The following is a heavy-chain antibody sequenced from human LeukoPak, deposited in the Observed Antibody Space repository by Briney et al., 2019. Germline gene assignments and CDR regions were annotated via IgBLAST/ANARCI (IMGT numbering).Heavy chain of an antibody. V-gene: IGHV4-38-2*01. D-gene: IGHD6-13*01. Sequence: PSETLSLTCAVSGYSISSGYYWGWIRQPPGKGLEWIGRIYHSGSTYYNPSLKSRVTISVDTSKNHFSLNLSSVTVADTAVYYCARQLTVAGDAFDIWGQGTMVTVSS. J-gene: IGHJ3*02. CDR3: ARQLTVAGDAFDI. CDR1: GYSISSGYY. CDR2: IYHSGST.